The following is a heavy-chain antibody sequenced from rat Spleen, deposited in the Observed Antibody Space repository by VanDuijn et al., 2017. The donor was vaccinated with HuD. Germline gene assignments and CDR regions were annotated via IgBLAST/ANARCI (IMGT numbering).Heavy chain of an antibody. Sequence: EVQLKESGPGLVQPSQTLSLTCTVSGFSLTDYSVHWVRQPPGKGLEWMGVMWSGGSTAYNSLLKSRLSISRDTSKSQVFLKMNSLQTEDTATYYCARLDNSGRGFAYWGQGTLVTVSS. CDR3: ARLDNSGRGFAY. CDR1: GFSLTDYS. CDR2: MWSGGST. D-gene: IGHD4-3*01. J-gene: IGHJ3*01. V-gene: IGHV2S63*01.